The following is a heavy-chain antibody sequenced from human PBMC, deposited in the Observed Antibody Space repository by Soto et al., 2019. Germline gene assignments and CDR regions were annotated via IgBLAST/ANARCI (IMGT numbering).Heavy chain of an antibody. CDR1: GFNFRTYG. Sequence: VRLVESGGGVVHPGTSLRLSCAASGFNFRTYGMHWARQAPGKGLEWVALISYDGSSKYYADSVKGRLTISRDNSKNTLYLQWNSLRGEDTAVYYCAGGWNYFDYWGQGTLVTVSS. J-gene: IGHJ4*02. V-gene: IGHV3-30*03. CDR2: ISYDGSSK. D-gene: IGHD1-1*01. CDR3: AGGWNYFDY.